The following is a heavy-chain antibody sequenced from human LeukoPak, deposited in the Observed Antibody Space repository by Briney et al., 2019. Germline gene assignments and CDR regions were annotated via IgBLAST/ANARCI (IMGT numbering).Heavy chain of an antibody. CDR1: GGTFSSYV. V-gene: IGHV1-69*13. Sequence: SVKDSCKASGGTFSSYVISWVRPAPGQGLEGMGGIIPIFGTANYAQKFQGRVTITADESTSTAYMELSSLRSEDTAVYYCAREGYYYDSSAYYEWFDPWGQGTLVTVSS. CDR2: IIPIFGTA. D-gene: IGHD3-22*01. J-gene: IGHJ5*02. CDR3: AREGYYYDSSAYYEWFDP.